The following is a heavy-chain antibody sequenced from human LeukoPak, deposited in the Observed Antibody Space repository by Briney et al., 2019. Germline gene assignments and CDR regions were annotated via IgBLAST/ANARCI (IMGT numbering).Heavy chain of an antibody. D-gene: IGHD2-15*01. J-gene: IGHJ6*02. CDR2: IYPGDSDT. Sequence: GESLKISCKGSGYSFTSCWIGWVRQMPGKGLEWMGIIYPGDSDTRYSPSFQGQVTISADKSISTAYLQWSSLKASDTAMYYCARLIVVVVAATELDGMDVWGQGTTVTVSS. CDR3: ARLIVVVVAATELDGMDV. V-gene: IGHV5-51*01. CDR1: GYSFTSCW.